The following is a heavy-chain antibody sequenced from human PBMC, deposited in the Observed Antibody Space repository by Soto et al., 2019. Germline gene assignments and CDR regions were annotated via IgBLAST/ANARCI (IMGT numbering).Heavy chain of an antibody. CDR2: ISAYNGNT. J-gene: IGHJ6*03. CDR3: ARERMWRGIAVAEYYYMDV. Sequence: ASVKVSCKASGYTFTSYGISWVRQAPGQGLEWMGWISAYNGNTNYAQKLQGRVTMTTDTSTSTAYMELRSLRSDDTAVYYCARERMWRGIAVAEYYYMDVWGKGTTVTVSS. V-gene: IGHV1-18*01. CDR1: GYTFTSYG. D-gene: IGHD6-19*01.